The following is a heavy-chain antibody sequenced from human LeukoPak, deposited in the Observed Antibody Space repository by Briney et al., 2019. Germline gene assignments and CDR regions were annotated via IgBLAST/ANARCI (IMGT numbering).Heavy chain of an antibody. V-gene: IGHV5-51*01. CDR2: IYPGDSDT. D-gene: IGHD2-2*01. CDR1: GYSFTSYW. Sequence: GESLKISCKGSGYSFTSYWIGWVRQMPGKGLEWMGIIYPGDSDTRYSPSFQGQVTISADKSISTAYLQWSSLKASDTAMYYCARQYCSSTSCYLYATGAFGYWGQGTLVTVSS. CDR3: ARQYCSSTSCYLYATGAFGY. J-gene: IGHJ4*02.